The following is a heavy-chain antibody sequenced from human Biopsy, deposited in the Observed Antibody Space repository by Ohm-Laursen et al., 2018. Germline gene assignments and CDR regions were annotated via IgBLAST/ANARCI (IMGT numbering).Heavy chain of an antibody. CDR3: ARDEGLLRAFDI. CDR1: SGSISSDY. D-gene: IGHD1-26*01. Sequence: TLSLTCTVSSGSISSDYWSWIRQPAGKGLEWIGRIYSNGNTNYNPSLKSRVSMSVDTSKNHFSLNLTSVTAADTAVYYCARDEGLLRAFDIWGQGTLGTVSS. CDR2: IYSNGNT. J-gene: IGHJ3*02. V-gene: IGHV4-4*07.